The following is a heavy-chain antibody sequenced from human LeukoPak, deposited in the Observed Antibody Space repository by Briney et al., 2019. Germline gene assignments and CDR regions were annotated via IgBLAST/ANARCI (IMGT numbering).Heavy chain of an antibody. V-gene: IGHV4-59*01. CDR2: IYYSGST. CDR1: GGSISSYY. Sequence: SETLSLTCTVSGGSISSYYWSWIRQPPGKGLEWIGYIYYSGSTNYNPSLKSRVTISVDTSKNQFSLKLSSVTAADTAVYYCARAGEQQLVGWFDSWGQGTLVTVSS. J-gene: IGHJ5*01. CDR3: ARAGEQQLVGWFDS. D-gene: IGHD6-13*01.